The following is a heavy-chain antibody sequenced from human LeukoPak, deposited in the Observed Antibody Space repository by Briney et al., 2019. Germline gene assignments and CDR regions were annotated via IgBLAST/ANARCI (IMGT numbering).Heavy chain of an antibody. CDR3: ARGPNYYYYYYGMDV. CDR1: GFTFSSYA. J-gene: IGHJ6*02. Sequence: PGGSLRLSCAASGFTFSSYAMHWVRQAPGKGLEWVAVISYDGSNKYYADSVKGRFTISRDNSKNTLYLQMNSLRAEDTAAYYCARGPNYYYYYYGMDVWGQGTTVTVSS. V-gene: IGHV3-30-3*01. CDR2: ISYDGSNK.